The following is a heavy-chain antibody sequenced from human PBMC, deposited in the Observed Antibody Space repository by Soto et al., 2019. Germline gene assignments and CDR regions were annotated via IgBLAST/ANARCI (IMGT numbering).Heavy chain of an antibody. CDR2: IIPILGIA. V-gene: IGHV1-69*04. CDR3: ARDDKQQLAYFDY. CDR1: GGTFISYT. D-gene: IGHD6-13*01. Sequence: SVKVSCKASGGTFISYTISWVRQAPGQGLEWMGRIIPILGIANYAQKFQGRVTITADKSTSTAYMELSSLRSEDTAVYYCARDDKQQLAYFDYWGQGTLVTVSS. J-gene: IGHJ4*02.